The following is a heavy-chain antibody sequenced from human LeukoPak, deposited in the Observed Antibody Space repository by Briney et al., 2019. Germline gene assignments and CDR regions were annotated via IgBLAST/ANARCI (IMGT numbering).Heavy chain of an antibody. Sequence: PGGSLRLSCAASGFSFGGYTMHWVRQAPGKGLEWVSLISWNGYSTSYGDSVKGRFTISRDNNKDSLYLQMNSLRTEDTAVYYCAKRFTTGTTNWFDPWGQGTLVTVSS. J-gene: IGHJ5*02. D-gene: IGHD1-1*01. CDR2: ISWNGYST. V-gene: IGHV3-43*01. CDR1: GFSFGGYT. CDR3: AKRFTTGTTNWFDP.